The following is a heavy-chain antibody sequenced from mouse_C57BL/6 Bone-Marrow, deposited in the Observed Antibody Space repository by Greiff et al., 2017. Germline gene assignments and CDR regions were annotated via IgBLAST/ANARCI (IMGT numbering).Heavy chain of an antibody. J-gene: IGHJ3*01. D-gene: IGHD2-4*01. CDR2: LYPGDGDT. V-gene: IGHV1-82*01. Sequence: QVQLQQSGPELVQPGASVKISCKASGYAFSSSWMNWVKQRPGKGLEWIGRLYPGDGDTNYNGKFKGKATLTADKSSSTAYRQLSSLTSEDSAVYFCARNYYDYDEKPGFAYWGQGTLVTVSA. CDR1: GYAFSSSW. CDR3: ARNYYDYDEKPGFAY.